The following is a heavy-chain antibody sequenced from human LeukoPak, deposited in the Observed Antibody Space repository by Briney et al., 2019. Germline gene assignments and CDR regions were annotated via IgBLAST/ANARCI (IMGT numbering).Heavy chain of an antibody. J-gene: IGHJ4*02. CDR3: ARDGEYSYGYDY. V-gene: IGHV4-30-2*01. CDR1: GGSISSGGYY. D-gene: IGHD5-18*01. CDR2: IYHSGST. Sequence: SETLSLTCTVSGGSISSGGYYWSWIRQPPGKGLEWIGYIYHSGSTYYNPSLKSRVTISVDRSKKQFSLKLSSVTAADTAVYYCARDGEYSYGYDYWGQGTLVTVSS.